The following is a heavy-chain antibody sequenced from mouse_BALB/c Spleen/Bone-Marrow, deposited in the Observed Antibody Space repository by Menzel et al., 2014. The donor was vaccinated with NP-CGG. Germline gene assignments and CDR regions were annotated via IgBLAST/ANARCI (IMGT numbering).Heavy chain of an antibody. V-gene: IGHV5-6-2*01. CDR3: ARLGNDDAMDY. J-gene: IGHJ4*01. CDR1: GFTFSSYY. Sequence: EVQLQQSGGGLVKLGGSLKLSCAASGFTFSSYYMSWVRQTPEKGLELVAAINSNGGSTYYPDTVKGRFTISRDNAKNTLYLQMSSLKSEDTALYYCARLGNDDAMDYWGQGTSVTVSS. CDR2: INSNGGST. D-gene: IGHD2-12*01.